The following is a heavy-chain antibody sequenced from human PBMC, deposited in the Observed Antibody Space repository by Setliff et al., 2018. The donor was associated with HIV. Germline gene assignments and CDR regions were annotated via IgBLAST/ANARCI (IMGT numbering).Heavy chain of an antibody. Sequence: SETLSLTCTVSTDSFSKRGGYWGWVRQPQGRGLEGIGSVYYSGSTYYNPSLKRRVTISVDTSKNQLSLTLTSMPAADPSVYYCARSQPDTIFGVVVFDSWGQGTLVTVSS. D-gene: IGHD3-3*01. CDR3: ARSQPDTIFGVVVFDS. CDR2: VYYSGST. CDR1: TDSFSKRGGY. V-gene: IGHV4-39*01. J-gene: IGHJ4*02.